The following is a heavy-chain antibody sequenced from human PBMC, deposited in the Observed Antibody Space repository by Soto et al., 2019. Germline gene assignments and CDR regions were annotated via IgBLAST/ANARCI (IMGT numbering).Heavy chain of an antibody. Sequence: PSETLSLTCTVSGGSISSYYWSWIRQPPGKGLEWIGYIYYSGSTKYNPSLKSRDTISVDTTKKQISLKLSSVTAADTAVYYCARSGIGAFDIWGQGTMVTVSS. CDR1: GGSISSYY. CDR2: IYYSGST. J-gene: IGHJ3*02. V-gene: IGHV4-59*01. CDR3: ARSGIGAFDI.